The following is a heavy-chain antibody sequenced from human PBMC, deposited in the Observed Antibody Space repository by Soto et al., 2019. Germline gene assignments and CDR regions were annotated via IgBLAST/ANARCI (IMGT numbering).Heavy chain of an antibody. CDR1: GYTFTRYG. J-gene: IGHJ4*02. CDR2: ITAYNGNT. Sequence: QVQLVQSGAEVKKPGASVKVSCKASGYTFTRYGFSWVRQAPGQGLEWMGWITAYNGNTNYAQKLQGRVTMTTDTSTSTAYMELRSLTSDDTAVYYCAREYHYDSSGPYYFDYWGQGTLVTVSS. CDR3: AREYHYDSSGPYYFDY. D-gene: IGHD3-22*01. V-gene: IGHV1-18*01.